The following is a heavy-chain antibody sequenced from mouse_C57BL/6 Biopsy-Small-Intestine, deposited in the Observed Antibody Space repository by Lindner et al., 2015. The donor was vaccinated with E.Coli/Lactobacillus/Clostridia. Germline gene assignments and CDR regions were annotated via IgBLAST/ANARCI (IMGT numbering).Heavy chain of an antibody. V-gene: IGHV1-81*01. CDR1: GYTFTSYG. CDR3: ATRYYGSSYAMDY. J-gene: IGHJ4*01. D-gene: IGHD1-1*01. Sequence: VQLQESGAELARPGASVKLSCKASGYTFTSYGISWVKQRTGQGLEWIGEIYPRSGNTYYNEKFKGKATLTADKSSSTAYMELRSLTSEDSAVYFCATRYYGSSYAMDYWGQGTSDTVSS. CDR2: IYPRSGNT.